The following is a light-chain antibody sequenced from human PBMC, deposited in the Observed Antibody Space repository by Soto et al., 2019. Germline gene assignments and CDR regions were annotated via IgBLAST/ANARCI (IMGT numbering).Light chain of an antibody. J-gene: IGKJ2*01. Sequence: EIVLTQSPATLSLSPGERATLSCRASQSVSSYLAWYQQKPGQAPRLLIYDASNRAPGIPARFSGSGSGTDFTLTISSLETEDFAVYYCKQRSKWPPYTFGQGTKLEIK. V-gene: IGKV3-11*01. CDR1: QSVSSY. CDR2: DAS. CDR3: KQRSKWPPYT.